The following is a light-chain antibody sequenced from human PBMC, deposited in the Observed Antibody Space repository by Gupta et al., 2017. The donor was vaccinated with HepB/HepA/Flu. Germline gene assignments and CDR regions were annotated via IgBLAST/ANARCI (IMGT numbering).Light chain of an antibody. CDR1: NNDIGRYNL. V-gene: IGLV2-23*02. CDR3: CSYAGRDNPVV. Sequence: SFLPQPASVSGSPVQSITISCTGTNNDIGRYNLVSWYQQFPGKSPKLIIYEVNKRPSGVADRFSGSKYGNTASVTSSGLQAEEEANYYCCSYAGRDNPVVFGGGTKLTVL. CDR2: EVN. J-gene: IGLJ2*01.